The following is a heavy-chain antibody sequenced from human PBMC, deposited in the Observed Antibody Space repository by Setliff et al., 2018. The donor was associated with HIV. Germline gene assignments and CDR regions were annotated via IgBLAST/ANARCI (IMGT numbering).Heavy chain of an antibody. CDR2: ISGYNGKT. CDR3: ARVNYPSLSSSWYRLDYYYYMDV. V-gene: IGHV1-18*01. CDR1: GYPFTSYA. J-gene: IGHJ6*03. Sequence: ASVKVSCKTSGYPFTSYALTWVRQAPGQGLEWMGWISGYNGKTNYPQKLQGRLTMTTDTSTSTVYMELGSLRSDDTAMYYCARVNYPSLSSSWYRLDYYYYMDVWGKGTMVTVSS. D-gene: IGHD6-13*01.